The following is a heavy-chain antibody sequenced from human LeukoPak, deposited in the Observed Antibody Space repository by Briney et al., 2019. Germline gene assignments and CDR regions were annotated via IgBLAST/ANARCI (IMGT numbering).Heavy chain of an antibody. V-gene: IGHV4-59*01. Sequence: SDTLSLTCPLPGGSISRYYWSWIRQPPSKGLHWIGYIYYSGSTNYNPSLKSRVSISVDTCKNQFSLKLSSVTAADTAVYYCARENYYYDSSGYYYEGGDAFDIWGQGTMVTVSS. D-gene: IGHD3-22*01. J-gene: IGHJ3*02. CDR2: IYYSGST. CDR3: ARENYYYDSSGYYYEGGDAFDI. CDR1: GGSISRYY.